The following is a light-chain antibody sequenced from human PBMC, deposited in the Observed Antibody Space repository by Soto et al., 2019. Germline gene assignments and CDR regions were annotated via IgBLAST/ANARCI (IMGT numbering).Light chain of an antibody. CDR3: QQRSSWPL. V-gene: IGKV3-11*01. Sequence: ATLSFRASQTVSNYLTWYQQKPGQAPRLLIYDTSKRAAGIPARFSGSGSGTDFTLTISSLEPEDFAVYYCQQRSSWPLFGGGTKVDIK. CDR2: DTS. CDR1: QTVSNY. J-gene: IGKJ4*01.